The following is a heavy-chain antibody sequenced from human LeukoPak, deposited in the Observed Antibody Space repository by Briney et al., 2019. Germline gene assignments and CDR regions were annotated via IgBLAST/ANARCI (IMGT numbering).Heavy chain of an antibody. Sequence: SETLSPTCTVSGGSISSSSYYWGWIRQPPGKGLEWIGSIYYSGSTYYNPSLKSRVTISVDTSKNQFSLKLSSVTAADTAVYYCARLPITVTMGMDGYWGQGTLVTVSS. CDR3: ARLPITVTMGMDGY. CDR1: GGSISSSSYY. V-gene: IGHV4-39*01. CDR2: IYYSGST. J-gene: IGHJ4*02. D-gene: IGHD4-17*01.